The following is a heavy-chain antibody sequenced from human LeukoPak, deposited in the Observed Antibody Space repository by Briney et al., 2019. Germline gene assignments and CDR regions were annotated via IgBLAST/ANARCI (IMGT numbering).Heavy chain of an antibody. V-gene: IGHV3-15*01. Sequence: GGSLRLSCGASGFTFTNAWMSWVRQAPGKGLEWVGRIKTKPEGGAIDYAAPVKGRFTISRDDSKDTLYLQMSSLNTEDTAVYYCASEDDSSTYHFDYWGQGTLVTVSS. CDR3: ASEDDSSTYHFDY. D-gene: IGHD3-22*01. CDR1: GFTFTNAW. CDR2: IKTKPEGGAI. J-gene: IGHJ4*02.